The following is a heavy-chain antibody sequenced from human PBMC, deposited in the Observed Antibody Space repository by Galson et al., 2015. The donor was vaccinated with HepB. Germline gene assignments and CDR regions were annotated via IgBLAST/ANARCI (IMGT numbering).Heavy chain of an antibody. D-gene: IGHD5-24*01. CDR1: GGSISSGDYS. V-gene: IGHV4-30-2*01. CDR3: ASPDGP. J-gene: IGHJ5*02. CDR2: IYHSGST. Sequence: LSLTCAVSGGSISSGDYSWNWIRQPPGKGLEWIGYIYHSGSTYYNPSLKSRVSMSIDTSKNQFSLKLTSVTAADTAVYYCASPDGPWGQGTLVTVSS.